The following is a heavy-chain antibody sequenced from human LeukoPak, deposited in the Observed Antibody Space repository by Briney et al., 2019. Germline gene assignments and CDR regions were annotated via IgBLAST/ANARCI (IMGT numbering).Heavy chain of an antibody. D-gene: IGHD6-19*01. Sequence: RTGGSLRLSCAASGFTFSTYWMSWVRQAPGKGLEWVANIKPDGTEKYYVDSVKGRFTISRDNAKNSLYLQMNSLRAEDTAVYYCARDLPVAVAGSDAFDIWGQGTMVTVSS. CDR3: ARDLPVAVAGSDAFDI. J-gene: IGHJ3*02. CDR2: IKPDGTEK. CDR1: GFTFSTYW. V-gene: IGHV3-7*01.